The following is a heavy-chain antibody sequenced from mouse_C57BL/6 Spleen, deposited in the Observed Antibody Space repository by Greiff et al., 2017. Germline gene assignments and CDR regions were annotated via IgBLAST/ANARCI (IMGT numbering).Heavy chain of an antibody. CDR3: ATYYDYPYAMGY. CDR1: GYSFTDYN. V-gene: IGHV1-39*01. CDR2: INPNYGTT. Sequence: EVQLQQSGPELVKPGASVKISCKASGYSFTDYNMNWVKQSTGKSLEWIGVINPNYGTTSYNQKFKGKATLTVDQSSSTAYMQLNSLSSEDSAVYYCATYYDYPYAMGYWGQGTSVTVSS. J-gene: IGHJ4*01. D-gene: IGHD2-4*01.